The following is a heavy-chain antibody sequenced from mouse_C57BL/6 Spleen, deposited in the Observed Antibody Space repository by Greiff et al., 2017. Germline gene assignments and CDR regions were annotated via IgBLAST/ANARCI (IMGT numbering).Heavy chain of an antibody. V-gene: IGHV1-52*01. CDR3: ATPDDGYHGWYFDG. Sequence: QVQLQQPGAELVRPGSSVKLSCKASGYTFTSYWMHWVKQRPIQGLEWIGNIDPSDSETHYNQKFKDKATLTVDKSSSTAYMQLSSLTSEDSAVYSCATPDDGYHGWYFDGWGTGTTVTVSS. J-gene: IGHJ1*03. D-gene: IGHD2-3*01. CDR1: GYTFTSYW. CDR2: IDPSDSET.